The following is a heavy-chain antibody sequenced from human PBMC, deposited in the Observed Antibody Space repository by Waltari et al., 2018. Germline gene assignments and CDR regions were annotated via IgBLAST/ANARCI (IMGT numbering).Heavy chain of an antibody. J-gene: IGHJ4*02. CDR1: GFTFSNAW. CDR2: IKSKTEGGTT. V-gene: IGHV3-15*01. CDR3: TTYSGATPN. Sequence: EVQLVESGGGLVKPGGSLRLSCAASGFTFSNAWMSWVRQAPGKGLEWVGRIKSKTEGGTTDYAAPVKGRFTISRDDSKNTLYLQMNSLKTEDTAVYYCTTYSGATPNWGQGTLVTVSS. D-gene: IGHD1-26*01.